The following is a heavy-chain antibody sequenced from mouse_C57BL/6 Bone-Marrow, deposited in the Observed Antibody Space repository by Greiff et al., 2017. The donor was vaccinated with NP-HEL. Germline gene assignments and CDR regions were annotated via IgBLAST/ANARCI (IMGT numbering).Heavy chain of an antibody. Sequence: VQLQQSGAELVRPGASVKLSCTASGFNIKDDYMHWVKQRPEQGLEWIGWIDPENGDTEYASKFQGKATITADTSSNTAYLQLSSLTSEDTAVYYCTIGLYYDYSFAYWGQGTLVTVSA. J-gene: IGHJ3*01. D-gene: IGHD2-4*01. CDR1: GFNIKDDY. CDR3: TIGLYYDYSFAY. CDR2: IDPENGDT. V-gene: IGHV14-4*01.